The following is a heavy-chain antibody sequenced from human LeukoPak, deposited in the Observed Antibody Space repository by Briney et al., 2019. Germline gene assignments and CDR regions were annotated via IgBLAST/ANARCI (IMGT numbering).Heavy chain of an antibody. V-gene: IGHV1-18*01. CDR3: ARDSSAESPDSSGWYHYYYYGMDV. CDR1: GYTFTSYG. J-gene: IGHJ6*02. Sequence: ASVKVSCKASGYTFTSYGISWVRQAPGQGLEWMGWISAYNGNTNYAQKLQGRVTMTTDTSTSTAYMELRSLRSDDTAVYYCARDSSAESPDSSGWYHYYYYGMDVWGQGTTVTVSS. CDR2: ISAYNGNT. D-gene: IGHD6-19*01.